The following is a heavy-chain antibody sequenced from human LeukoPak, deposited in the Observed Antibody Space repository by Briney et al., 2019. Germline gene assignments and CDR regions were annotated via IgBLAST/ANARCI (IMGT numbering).Heavy chain of an antibody. D-gene: IGHD3-22*01. CDR1: GFTFSSYG. CDR2: IWYDGSTK. J-gene: IGHJ4*02. CDR3: ARGDYYYDSSCYPGD. Sequence: PGGSLRLSCAASGFTFSSYGMHWVRQASGKGLEWVSVIWYDGSTKYHADSVKGRFTISRDNSKNTLYLQMNSLRAEDTAVYYCARGDYYYDSSCYPGDWGQGTLVTVSS. V-gene: IGHV3-33*01.